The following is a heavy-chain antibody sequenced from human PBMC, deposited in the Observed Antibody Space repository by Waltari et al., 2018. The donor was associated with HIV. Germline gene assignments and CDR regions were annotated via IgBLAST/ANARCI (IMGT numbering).Heavy chain of an antibody. V-gene: IGHV3-23*01. J-gene: IGHJ4*02. Sequence: VHLLASGGGLVQAGGSLKLSGSVSALSFGRYAWRWVRQAPGGGWEWVSAISGTGGTGYYADSVGGRFTISRENAKNTLFLQMDSLRADDTAVYYCAKVYYYDSSTYFLKVPHYDYWGQGTLVTVSS. CDR2: ISGTGGTG. D-gene: IGHD3-22*01. CDR1: ALSFGRYA. CDR3: AKVYYYDSSTYFLKVPHYDY.